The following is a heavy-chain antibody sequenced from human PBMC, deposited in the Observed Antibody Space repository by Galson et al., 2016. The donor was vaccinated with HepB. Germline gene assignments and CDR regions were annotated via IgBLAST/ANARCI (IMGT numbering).Heavy chain of an antibody. V-gene: IGHV3-7*04. D-gene: IGHD2-8*01. J-gene: IGHJ3*02. Sequence: SLRLSCAASGISFSTKWMSWVRQAPGKGLEWVANIKQDGSERYYVDSVKGRFTISRDNSKNSLYLQMNSLRAEDTAVYYCVRDSGYCTNIDCRGDAFDICGQGKMVTVSS. CDR3: VRDSGYCTNIDCRGDAFDI. CDR1: GISFSTKW. CDR2: IKQDGSER.